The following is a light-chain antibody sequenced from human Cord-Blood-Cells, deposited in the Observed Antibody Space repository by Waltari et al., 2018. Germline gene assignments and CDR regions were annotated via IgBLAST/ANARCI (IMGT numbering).Light chain of an antibody. Sequence: IVMTQSLLSLPVTPGEPASISCRSSQSLLHSNGYNSLDWYLQKPGPSPQLLISLRSNRACGVPDRFSGSGSGTDFTRKISRVEAEDVGVSYCMQALQTPFTFGPGTKVDIK. CDR1: QSLLHSNGYNS. V-gene: IGKV2-28*01. J-gene: IGKJ3*01. CDR2: LRS. CDR3: MQALQTPFT.